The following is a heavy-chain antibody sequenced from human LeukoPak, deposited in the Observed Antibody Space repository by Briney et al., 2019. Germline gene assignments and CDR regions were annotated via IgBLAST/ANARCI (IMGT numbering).Heavy chain of an antibody. CDR1: GGSIRSYF. D-gene: IGHD3-10*01. J-gene: IGHJ4*02. Sequence: SSETLSLTCTVSGGSIRSYFWSWIRQPPGKGLEWIGYIYYSGSTNYNPSLKSRVTISVDTSKNQFSLQLSSVTAADTAVYYCARVQTPSGSGSYSFDYWGQGTLVTVSS. V-gene: IGHV4-59*01. CDR3: ARVQTPSGSGSYSFDY. CDR2: IYYSGST.